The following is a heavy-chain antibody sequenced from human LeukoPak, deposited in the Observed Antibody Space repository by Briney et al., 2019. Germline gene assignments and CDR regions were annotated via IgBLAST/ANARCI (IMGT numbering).Heavy chain of an antibody. Sequence: GASVKVSCKASGYTFTSYAMNWVRQAPGQGLEGMGWISDYNGHANYAQKLQARVTMTTDTSTYTAYMELSSLRSDDTAFYYCARDVHRRYYYETSDYRFDYWGQGTLVTVSS. CDR1: GYTFTSYA. D-gene: IGHD3-22*01. V-gene: IGHV1-18*01. CDR3: ARDVHRRYYYETSDYRFDY. CDR2: ISDYNGHA. J-gene: IGHJ4*02.